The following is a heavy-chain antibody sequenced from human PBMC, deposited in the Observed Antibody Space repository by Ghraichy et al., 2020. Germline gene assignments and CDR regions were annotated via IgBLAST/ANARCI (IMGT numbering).Heavy chain of an antibody. V-gene: IGHV3-53*01. J-gene: IGHJ6*03. CDR2: IFSGGST. Sequence: GGSLRLSCAASGFGVSNNYMSWVRQAPGKGLELVSVIFSGGSTYYADSVKGRFTISRDNSKNTLSLQMNSLRVEDTAVYYCARELKSYYYYYMDVWGKGTTVTVSS. CDR1: GFGVSNNY. CDR3: ARELKSYYYYYMDV.